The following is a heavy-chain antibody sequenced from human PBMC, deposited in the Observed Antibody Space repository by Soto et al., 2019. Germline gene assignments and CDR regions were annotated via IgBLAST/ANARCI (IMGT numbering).Heavy chain of an antibody. J-gene: IGHJ5*02. CDR3: ARGLNRGGIAAPRGRGGSYNWFDP. Sequence: QVQLQQWGAGLLKPSETLSLTCAVYGGSFSGYYWSWIRQPPGKGLEWIGEIDHSGSTNYNPSLKSRVTISVDTSKNQFSLKLSAVNAADTAVYYCARGLNRGGIAAPRGRGGSYNWFDPWGQGTLVTVSS. D-gene: IGHD6-6*01. CDR2: IDHSGST. V-gene: IGHV4-34*01. CDR1: GGSFSGYY.